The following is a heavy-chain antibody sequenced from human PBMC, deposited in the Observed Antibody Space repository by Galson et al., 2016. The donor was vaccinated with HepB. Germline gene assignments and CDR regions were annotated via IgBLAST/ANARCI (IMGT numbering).Heavy chain of an antibody. CDR1: GFTVSGNT. CDR2: IYTDGST. J-gene: IGHJ6*02. Sequence: SLRLSCAASGFTVSGNTMYWVRQAPGKGLEWVSIIYTDGSTYYADAVEGRFSFSRDNSKNTLSLQMNSLRVEDTAVYYCGRGLNLDVWGQGTTVIVSS. D-gene: IGHD1-14*01. V-gene: IGHV3-66*01. CDR3: GRGLNLDV.